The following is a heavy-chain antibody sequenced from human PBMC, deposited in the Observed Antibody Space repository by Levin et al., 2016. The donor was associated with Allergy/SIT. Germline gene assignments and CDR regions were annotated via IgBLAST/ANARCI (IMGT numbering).Heavy chain of an antibody. V-gene: IGHV3-33*01. CDR2: IWYDGSNK. CDR3: ARDPANPDIVLMVYAPDWYFDL. D-gene: IGHD2-8*01. CDR1: GFTFSSYG. Sequence: GGSLRLSCAASGFTFSSYGMHWVRQAPGKGLEWVAVIWYDGSNKYYADSVKGRFTISRDNSKNTLYLQMNSLRAEDTAVYYCARDPANPDIVLMVYAPDWYFDLWGRGTLVTVSS. J-gene: IGHJ2*01.